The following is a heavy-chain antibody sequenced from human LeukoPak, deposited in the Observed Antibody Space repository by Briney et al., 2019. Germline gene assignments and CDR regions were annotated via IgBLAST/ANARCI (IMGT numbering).Heavy chain of an antibody. J-gene: IGHJ6*03. Sequence: ASVKVSCKASGYTFTGYYMRWVRPAPGQGLEWMGWINPNSGGTNYAQKFQGRVTMTRDTSISTAYMELSRLRSDDTAVYYCAITPGKATVTTYYYYYMDVWGKGTTVTVSS. D-gene: IGHD4-17*01. CDR1: GYTFTGYY. V-gene: IGHV1-2*02. CDR3: AITPGKATVTTYYYYYMDV. CDR2: INPNSGGT.